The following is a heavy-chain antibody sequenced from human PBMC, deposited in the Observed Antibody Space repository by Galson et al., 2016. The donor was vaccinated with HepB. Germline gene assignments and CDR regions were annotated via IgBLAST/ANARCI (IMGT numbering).Heavy chain of an antibody. Sequence: SLRLSCAASGLTFDDYAMHWVRQAPGKGLEWVSLISWAGGSTYYADSVKGRFTISRDNSKNALYLQMNSLRAEDTALYYCAKDIQRDSSSWYGGIYGMDVWGQGTTVTVSS. V-gene: IGHV3-43D*03. CDR2: ISWAGGST. J-gene: IGHJ6*02. CDR1: GLTFDDYA. D-gene: IGHD6-13*01. CDR3: AKDIQRDSSSWYGGIYGMDV.